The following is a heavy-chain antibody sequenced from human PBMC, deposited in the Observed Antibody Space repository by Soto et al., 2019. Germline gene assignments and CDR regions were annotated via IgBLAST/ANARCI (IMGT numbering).Heavy chain of an antibody. CDR1: GYTFTSYD. Sequence: GASVKVSCKASGYTFTSYDINWVRQATGQGLEWMGWMNPNSGNTGYAQKFQGGVTMARNTSISTAYMELSSLRSEDTAVYYCARVPDCSSTSCYGRGRGNRPFDPWGQGTLVTVSS. CDR2: MNPNSGNT. CDR3: ARVPDCSSTSCYGRGRGNRPFDP. D-gene: IGHD2-2*01. V-gene: IGHV1-8*01. J-gene: IGHJ5*02.